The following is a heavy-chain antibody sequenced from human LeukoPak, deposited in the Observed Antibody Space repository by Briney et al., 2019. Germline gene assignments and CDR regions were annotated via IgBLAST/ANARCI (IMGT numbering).Heavy chain of an antibody. CDR1: GFTFSSYA. V-gene: IGHV3-23*01. J-gene: IGHJ4*02. CDR3: AKDRSAATGYFDY. Sequence: GGSLRLSCAASGFTFSSYAMGWVRQAPGKGLEWVSAISGSGGSTYYADSVKGRFTISRDNSKNTLYLQMNSLRAEDTAVYYCAKDRSAATGYFDYWGQGTLVTVSS. D-gene: IGHD2-15*01. CDR2: ISGSGGST.